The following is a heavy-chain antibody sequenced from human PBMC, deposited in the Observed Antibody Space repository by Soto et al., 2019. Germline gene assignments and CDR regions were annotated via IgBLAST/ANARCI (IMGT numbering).Heavy chain of an antibody. CDR3: ARGEDSSSTGYYYYYGMDV. D-gene: IGHD6-6*01. CDR2: IYYSGSS. CDR1: GGSVSSGSYY. Sequence: SETLSLTCTVSGGSVSSGSYYWSWIRQPPGKGLEWIGYIYYSGSSNYNPSLKSRVTISVDTSKNQFSLKLSSVTAADTAVYYCARGEDSSSTGYYYYYGMDVWGQGTTVTVS. J-gene: IGHJ6*02. V-gene: IGHV4-61*01.